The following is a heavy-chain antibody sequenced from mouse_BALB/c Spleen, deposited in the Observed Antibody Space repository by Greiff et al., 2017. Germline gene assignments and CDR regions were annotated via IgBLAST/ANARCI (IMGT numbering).Heavy chain of an antibody. CDR1: GYTFTSYW. CDR2: IYPGNSDT. Sequence: VQLQQSGTVLARPGASVKMSCKASGYTFTSYWMHWVKQRPGQGLEWIGAIYPGNSDTSYNQKFKGKAKLTAVTSTSTAYMELSSLTNEDSAVYYCTRQGGYEWYFDVWGAGTTVTVSS. CDR3: TRQGGYEWYFDV. V-gene: IGHV1-5*01. J-gene: IGHJ1*01. D-gene: IGHD2-14*01.